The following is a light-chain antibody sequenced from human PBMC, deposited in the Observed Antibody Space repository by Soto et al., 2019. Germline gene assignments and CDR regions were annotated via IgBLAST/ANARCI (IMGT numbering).Light chain of an antibody. CDR1: QSVSSN. CDR3: QQYNTYSSLT. V-gene: IGKV3-15*01. CDR2: GAS. Sequence: EIVMTQSPATLSVSPGERATLSCRASQSVSSNLAWYQQKPGQAPRLLIYGASTRATGIPARFSGSGSGTEFTLTISSLQPDDFATYYCQQYNTYSSLTFGGGTKVDI. J-gene: IGKJ4*01.